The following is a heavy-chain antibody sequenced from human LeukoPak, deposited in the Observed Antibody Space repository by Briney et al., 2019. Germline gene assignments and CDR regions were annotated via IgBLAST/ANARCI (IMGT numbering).Heavy chain of an antibody. D-gene: IGHD1-26*01. Sequence: SETLSLTCTVSGGSITTHYWSWLRHPAGKGLEWIGRIHTSGSTNYNPSLEGRATMSLDTSKNQFSLNLSSVTAADTALYYCARNLGYNWFGPWGQGTLVTVSS. CDR3: ARNLGYNWFGP. J-gene: IGHJ5*02. CDR1: GGSITTHY. V-gene: IGHV4-4*07. CDR2: IHTSGST.